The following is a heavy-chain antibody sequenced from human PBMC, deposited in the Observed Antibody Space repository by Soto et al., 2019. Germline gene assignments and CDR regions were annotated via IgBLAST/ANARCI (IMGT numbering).Heavy chain of an antibody. CDR1: GFTFSSYA. J-gene: IGHJ6*02. CDR2: ISYDGSNK. CDR3: ARDIYGSGKPDV. D-gene: IGHD3-10*01. Sequence: PGGSELSCAASGFTFSSYAMHWVRQAPGKGLEWVAVISYDGSNKYYADSVKGRFTISRDNSKNTLYLQMNSLRAEDTAVYYCARDIYGSGKPDVWGQGTTVTVSS. V-gene: IGHV3-30-3*01.